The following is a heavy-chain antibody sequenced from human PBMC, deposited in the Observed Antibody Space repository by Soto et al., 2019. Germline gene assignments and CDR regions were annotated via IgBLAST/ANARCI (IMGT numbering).Heavy chain of an antibody. D-gene: IGHD3-22*01. CDR2: IRSKANSYAT. Sequence: EVQLVESGGGLVQPGGSLKLSCAASGFTFSGSAMHWVRQASGKGLEWVGRIRSKANSYATAYAASVKGRFTSSRDDSKTTAYLQMSSLKTEDTAVYYCTRQSGDSPGYYYYGMDVWGQGTTVTVSS. CDR3: TRQSGDSPGYYYYGMDV. V-gene: IGHV3-73*02. CDR1: GFTFSGSA. J-gene: IGHJ6*02.